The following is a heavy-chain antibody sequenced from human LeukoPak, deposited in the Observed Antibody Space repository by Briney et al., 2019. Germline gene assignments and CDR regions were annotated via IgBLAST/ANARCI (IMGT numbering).Heavy chain of an antibody. V-gene: IGHV3-23*01. CDR2: ISGGGGTT. D-gene: IGHD5-12*01. CDR3: AKDREGLSSGYDLEYFDY. CDR1: GFTFSNAW. J-gene: IGHJ4*02. Sequence: PGGSLRLSCAASGFTFSNAWMSWVRQAPGKGLEWVSAISGGGGTTYYADSVKGRFTISRDNSENTLFLQMNSLRAEDTAVYYCAKDREGLSSGYDLEYFDYWGQGTLVTVSS.